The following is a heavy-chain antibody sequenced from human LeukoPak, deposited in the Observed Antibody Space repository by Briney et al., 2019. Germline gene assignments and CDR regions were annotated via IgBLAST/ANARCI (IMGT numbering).Heavy chain of an antibody. D-gene: IGHD3-10*01. CDR1: GGSFSGYY. V-gene: IGHV4-34*01. J-gene: IGHJ4*02. CDR3: ARFTLYYYGSGSLNAYYFDY. CDR2: INHSGST. Sequence: SETLSLTCAVYGGSFSGYYWSWIRQPPGKGLEWIGEINHSGSTNYNPSLKSRVTISVYTSKNQFSLKLSSVTAADTAVYYCARFTLYYYGSGSLNAYYFDYWGQGTLVTVSS.